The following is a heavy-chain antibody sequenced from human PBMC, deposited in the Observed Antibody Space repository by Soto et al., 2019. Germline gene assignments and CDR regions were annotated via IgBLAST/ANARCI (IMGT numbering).Heavy chain of an antibody. CDR3: ARGGFGQWLVYYFDY. V-gene: IGHV4-4*02. D-gene: IGHD6-19*01. CDR1: GGSISSSNW. J-gene: IGHJ4*02. Sequence: QVQLQESGPGLVKPSGTLSLTCAVSGGSISSSNWWSWVRQPPGKGLEWIGEIYHSGSTNYNPSRKTGATKTVDKSKNQFSLNLSYVTAADTAVYYCARGGFGQWLVYYFDYWGQGTLVTVSS. CDR2: IYHSGST.